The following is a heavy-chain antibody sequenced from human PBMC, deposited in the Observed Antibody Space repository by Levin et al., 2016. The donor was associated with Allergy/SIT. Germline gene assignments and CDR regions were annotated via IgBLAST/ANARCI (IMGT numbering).Heavy chain of an antibody. V-gene: IGHV1-69*01. Sequence: WVRQAPGQGLEWMGGIIPIFGTANYAQKFQGRVTITADESTSTAYMELSSLRSEDTAVYYCASTQQELDYYDSSGPAVRNNWFDPWGQGTLVTVSS. J-gene: IGHJ5*02. CDR2: IIPIFGTA. CDR3: ASTQQELDYYDSSGPAVRNNWFDP. D-gene: IGHD3-22*01.